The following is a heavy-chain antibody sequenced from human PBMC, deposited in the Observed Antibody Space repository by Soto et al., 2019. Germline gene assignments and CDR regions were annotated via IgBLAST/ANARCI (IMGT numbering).Heavy chain of an antibody. V-gene: IGHV3-30*03. D-gene: IGHD6-19*01. CDR2: ISYDGSNK. Sequence: QVQLVESGGGVVQPGRSLRLSCAASGFSFSSYGMQWVRQAPGKGLEWVAVISYDGSNKYYADSVKDRFTISRDNSKKTLYLQMNSLRSDDTALYYCVAGQYFFDYCGHGTLVTVSS. J-gene: IGHJ4*01. CDR3: VAGQYFFDY. CDR1: GFSFSSYG.